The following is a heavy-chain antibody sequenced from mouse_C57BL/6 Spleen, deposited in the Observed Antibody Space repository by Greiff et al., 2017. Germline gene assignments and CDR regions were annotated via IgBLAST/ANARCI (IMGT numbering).Heavy chain of an antibody. V-gene: IGHV14-4*01. CDR3: TTGYWCAY. J-gene: IGHJ3*01. CDR2: IDPENGDT. CDR1: GFNIKDDY. D-gene: IGHD2-2*01. Sequence: VQLKQSGAELVRPGASVKLSCTASGFNIKDDYMHWVKQRPEQGLEWIGWIDPENGDTEYASKFQGKATITADTSSNTAYLQLSSLTSEDTAVYYCTTGYWCAYWGQGTLVTVSA.